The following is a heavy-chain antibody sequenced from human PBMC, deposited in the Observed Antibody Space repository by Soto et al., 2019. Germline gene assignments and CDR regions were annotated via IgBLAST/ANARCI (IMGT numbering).Heavy chain of an antibody. CDR2: IYYSGST. CDR1: GGSISSYY. D-gene: IGHD4-17*01. Sequence: QVQLQESGPGLVKPSETLSLTCTVSGGSISSYYWSWIRQPPGKGLEWIGYIYYSGSTNYNPSLKSRVTISVDTSKNQFSLKLTSVTAADTAVYYWARGYGGSLDNGGEGTLVAVSS. V-gene: IGHV4-59*08. J-gene: IGHJ4*02. CDR3: ARGYGGSLDN.